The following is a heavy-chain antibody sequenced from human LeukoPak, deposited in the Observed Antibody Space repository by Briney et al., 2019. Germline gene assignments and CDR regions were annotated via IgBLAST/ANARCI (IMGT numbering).Heavy chain of an antibody. CDR2: IYYTGST. CDR3: ARAPRGGWVYYFDY. Sequence: SETLSLTCTVSGGSISSYYWSWIRQPPGKGLEWIGYIYYTGSTNYNPSLKSRVTMSADTSKNQFSLKLSSVTAADTAVYFCARAPRGGWVYYFDYWGQGTLVTVSS. J-gene: IGHJ4*02. V-gene: IGHV4-59*01. D-gene: IGHD4-23*01. CDR1: GGSISSYY.